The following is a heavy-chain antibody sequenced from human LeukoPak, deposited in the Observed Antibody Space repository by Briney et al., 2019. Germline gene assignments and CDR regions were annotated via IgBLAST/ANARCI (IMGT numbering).Heavy chain of an antibody. J-gene: IGHJ4*02. Sequence: GGSLRLSCAASGFTFSASSMAWVRQAPGKGLEWVSAIDNQRFYADSVKGRFTISRDDSRNTLYLQMNSLRVEDSAIYYCARDRFGDYDYWGQGTLVTVSS. V-gene: IGHV3-23*01. CDR1: GFTFSASS. D-gene: IGHD4-17*01. CDR2: IDNQR. CDR3: ARDRFGDYDY.